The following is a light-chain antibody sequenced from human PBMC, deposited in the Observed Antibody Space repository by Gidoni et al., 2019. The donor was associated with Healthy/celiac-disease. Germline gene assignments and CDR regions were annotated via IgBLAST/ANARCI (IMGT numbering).Light chain of an antibody. J-gene: IGKJ1*01. CDR2: GAS. Sequence: LTQSPGTLSLSPGERATLSCRASQSVSSSFLAWYQQNPSQAHRLLLYGASSRATGIPDRFSGSGSGTDFTLTVRRLEPEDFAVYYCQQYGSLWTFXQXTKVEIK. CDR1: QSVSSSF. V-gene: IGKV3-20*01. CDR3: QQYGSLWT.